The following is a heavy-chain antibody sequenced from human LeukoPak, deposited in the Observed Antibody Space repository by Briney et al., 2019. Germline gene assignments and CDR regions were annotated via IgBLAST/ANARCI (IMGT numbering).Heavy chain of an antibody. V-gene: IGHV4-34*01. J-gene: IGHJ4*02. CDR2: INHSGST. CDR1: GGSFSGYY. D-gene: IGHD3-3*01. CDR3: ARAPGIITIFGVVIRYYFDY. Sequence: SETLSLTCAVYGGSFSGYYWSWIRQPPGKGLEWIGEINHSGSTNYNPSLKSRVTTSVDTSKNQFSLKLSSVTAADTAVYYCARAPGIITIFGVVIRYYFDYWGQGTLVTVSS.